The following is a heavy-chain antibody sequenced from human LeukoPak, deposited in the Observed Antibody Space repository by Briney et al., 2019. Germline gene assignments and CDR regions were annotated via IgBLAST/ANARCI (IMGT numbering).Heavy chain of an antibody. CDR2: IGTAGDT. J-gene: IGHJ6*03. CDR3: ARGYSRYYYYMDV. Sequence: PVGSLRLSCVASGFSFSLYDMHWVRQATGKGLEWVSYIGTAGDTDYADSAKGRFTISRENVKNSVFLQMNSLRAGDTAVYYCARGYSRYYYYMDVWGKGTTVTVS. D-gene: IGHD1-14*01. CDR1: GFSFSLYD. V-gene: IGHV3-13*01.